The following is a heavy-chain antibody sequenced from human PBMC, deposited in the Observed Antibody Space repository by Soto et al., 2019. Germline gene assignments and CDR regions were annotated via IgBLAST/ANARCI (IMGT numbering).Heavy chain of an antibody. CDR1: GYTFNGYY. Sequence: SLKVSCQASGYTFNGYYMHWVRQAPGQGLEWMGWINPNSGGTYYAQKFQGRVTMTRDTSISTAYMELSRLRSDDTAVDCCAIIPARHYYYDYYSMEVWAQGTTVTVSS. CDR3: AIIPARHYYYDYYSMEV. J-gene: IGHJ6*02. CDR2: INPNSGGT. V-gene: IGHV1-2*02. D-gene: IGHD6-6*01.